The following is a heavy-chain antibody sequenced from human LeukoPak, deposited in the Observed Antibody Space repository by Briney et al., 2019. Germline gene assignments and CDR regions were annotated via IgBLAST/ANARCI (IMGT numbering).Heavy chain of an antibody. CDR2: INHSGNT. CDR1: GGSFSGHF. V-gene: IGHV4-34*01. J-gene: IGHJ5*02. CDR3: ARRSSSWKNWFDP. Sequence: SETLSLTCAVFGGSFSGHFWSWIRQPPGKGLEWIGEINHSGNTNYNSSLKSRVTISVDTSKSQFSLKLSSLTAADTAVYYCARRSSSWKNWFDPWGQGTLVTVSS. D-gene: IGHD6-13*01.